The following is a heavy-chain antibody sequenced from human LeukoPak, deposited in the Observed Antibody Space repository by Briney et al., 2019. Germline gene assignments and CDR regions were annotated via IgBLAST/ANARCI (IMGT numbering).Heavy chain of an antibody. D-gene: IGHD1-26*01. Sequence: GGTLRLSCAASGFTFSNYGMHWLRQAPGKGLVGVASIRNDGFNKYYADSLKGRFTISRDNSKNTLYLQMTSLRAEDTAVYYCAKKTIVGDTVDAFDIWGQGTMVIVSS. J-gene: IGHJ3*02. CDR1: GFTFSNYG. V-gene: IGHV3-30*02. CDR2: IRNDGFNK. CDR3: AKKTIVGDTVDAFDI.